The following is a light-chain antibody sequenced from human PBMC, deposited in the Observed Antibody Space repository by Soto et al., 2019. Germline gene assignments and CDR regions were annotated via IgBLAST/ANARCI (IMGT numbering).Light chain of an antibody. Sequence: QSVLTQPASVSGSPGQSIAISCTGSSSVVGGYKYVSWYQQHPGKAPKLMIYDVSNRPSGVSDRFSGSESGNTASLTISGLQSDYVADYYSSSYTSSNSYVFGTGNNVTVL. V-gene: IGLV2-14*03. CDR1: SSVVGGYKY. CDR2: DVS. J-gene: IGLJ1*01. CDR3: SSYTSSNSYV.